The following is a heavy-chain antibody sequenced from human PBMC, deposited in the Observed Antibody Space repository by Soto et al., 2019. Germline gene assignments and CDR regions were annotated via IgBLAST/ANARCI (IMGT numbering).Heavy chain of an antibody. D-gene: IGHD1-26*01. J-gene: IGHJ6*02. CDR2: INPNSGDT. CDR3: AKGGAIVAAGTRVYLYNAMDV. CDR1: GYTFTGYY. V-gene: IGHV1-2*02. Sequence: ASVKVSCKASGYTFTGYYVHWVRQSPGQGLEWMGWINPNSGDTYLAQRFQGRVTMNRDTSIGTAYMELRGLTSDDTAEYYCAKGGAIVAAGTRVYLYNAMDVWGQGTTVTVSS.